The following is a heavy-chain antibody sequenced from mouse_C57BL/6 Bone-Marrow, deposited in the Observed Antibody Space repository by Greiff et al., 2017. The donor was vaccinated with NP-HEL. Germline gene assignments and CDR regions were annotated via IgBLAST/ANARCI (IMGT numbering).Heavy chain of an antibody. Sequence: QVQLQQPGAELVRPGSSVKLSCKASGYTFTSYWMHWVKQRPIQGLEWIGNIDPSDSETHYNQKFKDKATLTVDKSSSTAYMQLSSLTSEDSAVYYCAREGIYYYGSSFVWGTGTTVTVAS. CDR2: IDPSDSET. D-gene: IGHD1-1*01. V-gene: IGHV1-52*01. J-gene: IGHJ1*03. CDR3: AREGIYYYGSSFV. CDR1: GYTFTSYW.